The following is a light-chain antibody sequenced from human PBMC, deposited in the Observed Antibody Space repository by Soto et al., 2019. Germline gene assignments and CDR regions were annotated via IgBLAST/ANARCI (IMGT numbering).Light chain of an antibody. CDR2: GNS. CDR1: SSNIGAGYD. Sequence: QSVLTQPASVSGATGQRVTISCTGSSSNIGAGYDVHWYQQLPGTAPKLLIYGNSNRPSGVPDRFSGSKSGTSASLAITGLQAEDEADYYCQSYDSSLSVWVFGGGTQLTVL. CDR3: QSYDSSLSVWV. V-gene: IGLV1-40*01. J-gene: IGLJ3*02.